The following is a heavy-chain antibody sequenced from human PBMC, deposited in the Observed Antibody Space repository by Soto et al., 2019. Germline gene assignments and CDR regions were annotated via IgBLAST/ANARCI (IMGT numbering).Heavy chain of an antibody. CDR1: GYTFTSYE. V-gene: IGHV1-18*01. J-gene: IGHJ4*02. CDR3: ARDDVGSSWYKPYDY. CDR2: ISAYNGNT. Sequence: ASVKVSGKASGYTFTSYEISWVRQAPGQGLEWMGWISAYNGNTNYAQKLQGRVTMTTDTSTSTAYMELRSLRSDDTAVYYCARDDVGSSWYKPYDYWGQGTLVTVSS. D-gene: IGHD6-13*01.